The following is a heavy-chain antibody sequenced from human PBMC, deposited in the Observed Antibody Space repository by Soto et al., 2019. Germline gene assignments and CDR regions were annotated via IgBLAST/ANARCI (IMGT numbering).Heavy chain of an antibody. V-gene: IGHV3-30*18. J-gene: IGHJ6*01. Sequence: WGSLRISCATSVFTFSIYGMPWVRQAPGKGLDRVAVISYDGSNKYYADSVKGRFTISIDNSKNTLYLQMNSLRAEDTAVYYCAKDRGCSSNSCYSMDVWGQGTTVTVSS. D-gene: IGHD2-2*02. CDR3: AKDRGCSSNSCYSMDV. CDR1: VFTFSIYG. CDR2: ISYDGSNK.